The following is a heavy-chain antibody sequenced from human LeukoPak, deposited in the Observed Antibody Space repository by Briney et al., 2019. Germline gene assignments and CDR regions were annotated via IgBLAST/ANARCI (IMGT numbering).Heavy chain of an antibody. V-gene: IGHV3-23*01. J-gene: IGHJ3*02. Sequence: GGSLRLSCTASGFTFSRYDMSWVRQAPGKGLEWVSGISDSAGTTYYADSVKGRSSISRDNSKNTLNLQMNSLRAEDTAVYYCAKSYYYGSGGYSLTAFDIWGQGTMVTVSS. CDR3: AKSYYYGSGGYSLTAFDI. CDR2: ISDSAGTT. CDR1: GFTFSRYD. D-gene: IGHD3-10*01.